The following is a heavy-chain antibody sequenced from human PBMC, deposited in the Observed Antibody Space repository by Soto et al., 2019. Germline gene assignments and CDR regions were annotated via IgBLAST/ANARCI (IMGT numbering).Heavy chain of an antibody. Sequence: SETLSLTCTVSGGSISISTYYWGWIRQPPGKGLEWIGSVYYSGSTYYNPSLKSRVTISVDTSKNQFSLKLSSVTAADTAVYYCARMNYYDTSGYPFDYWGQGTMVTVSS. CDR2: VYYSGST. CDR1: GGSISISTYY. CDR3: ARMNYYDTSGYPFDY. V-gene: IGHV4-39*07. J-gene: IGHJ4*02. D-gene: IGHD3-22*01.